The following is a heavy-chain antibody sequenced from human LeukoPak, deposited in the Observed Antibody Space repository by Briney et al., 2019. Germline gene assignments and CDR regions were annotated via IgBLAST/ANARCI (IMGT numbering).Heavy chain of an antibody. CDR1: GFTFSSYS. CDR3: ARADYYGNAFDI. D-gene: IGHD3-10*01. J-gene: IGHJ3*02. V-gene: IGHV3-48*01. CDR2: INSSSSTI. Sequence: GGSLRLSCAASGFTFSSYSMNWVRQAPGKGLEWVSYINSSSSTIYYADSVKGRFTISRDNAKNSLYLQMNSLRAEDTAVYYCARADYYGNAFDIWGQGTMVTVSS.